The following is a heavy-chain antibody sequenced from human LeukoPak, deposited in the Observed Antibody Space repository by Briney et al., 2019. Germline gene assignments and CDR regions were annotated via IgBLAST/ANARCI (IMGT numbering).Heavy chain of an antibody. V-gene: IGHV4-34*01. Sequence: SETLSLTCAVYGGSFSGYYWSWIRQPPGKGLEWIGEINHSGSTNYNPSLKSRVTISVDTSKNHFSLNLSSVTVADTAVYYCARGQGTVTTHWGQGTLVTVSS. CDR1: GGSFSGYY. D-gene: IGHD4-11*01. J-gene: IGHJ4*02. CDR3: ARGQGTVTTH. CDR2: INHSGST.